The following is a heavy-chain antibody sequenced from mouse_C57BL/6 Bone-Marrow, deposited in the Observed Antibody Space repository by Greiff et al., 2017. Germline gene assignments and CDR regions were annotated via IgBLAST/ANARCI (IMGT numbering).Heavy chain of an antibody. CDR2: IDPSDSYT. V-gene: IGHV1-69*01. CDR1: GYTFTSYW. Sequence: QVQLQQPGAELVMPGASVKLSCKASGYTFTSYWMHWVKQRPGQGLEWIGEIDPSDSYTNYNQKFKGKSTLTVDKSSSTAYMQLSSLTSEDSAVYYCARFTTVAIFDYWGQGTTLTVSS. CDR3: ARFTTVAIFDY. J-gene: IGHJ2*01. D-gene: IGHD1-1*01.